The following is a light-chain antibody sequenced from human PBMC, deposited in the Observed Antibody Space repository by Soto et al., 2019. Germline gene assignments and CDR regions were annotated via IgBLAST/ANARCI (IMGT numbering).Light chain of an antibody. CDR2: GAS. J-gene: IGKJ1*01. CDR3: QQYGTSPWT. CDR1: QSVNSNF. V-gene: IGKV3-20*01. Sequence: EIVLTPSPGTLSLSPVERASLSCRASQSVNSNFLAWYQQKPGQAPRLLIYGASSRATGIPDTFSGSGSGTDFTLTISRLEPGDFAVYYCQQYGTSPWTFGQGTKVDIK.